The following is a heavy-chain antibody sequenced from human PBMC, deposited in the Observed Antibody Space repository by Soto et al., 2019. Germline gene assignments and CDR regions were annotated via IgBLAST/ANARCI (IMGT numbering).Heavy chain of an antibody. J-gene: IGHJ4*02. CDR3: AREFPYHESSDSYLEY. Sequence: PSHKLSLTCAISGDSVSSTSAAWTWIRQSPSRGLEWQGRTYYRSKWYNDYAVSVKSRITVTPDTSKNQLFLHLNSVIPEDTAVYSCAREFPYHESSDSYLEYRGQ. D-gene: IGHD6-19*01. CDR1: GDSVSSTSAA. CDR2: TYYRSKWYN. V-gene: IGHV6-1*01.